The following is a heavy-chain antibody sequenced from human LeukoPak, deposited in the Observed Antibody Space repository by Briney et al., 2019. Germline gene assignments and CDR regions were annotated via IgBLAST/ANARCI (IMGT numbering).Heavy chain of an antibody. J-gene: IGHJ4*02. D-gene: IGHD6-13*01. CDR1: GFTFSSYW. Sequence: TGGSLRLSCAASGFTFSSYWIHWVRQAPGKGLLWVSRINSDGSSTSYADSVKGRFTISRDNAKNTLYLQMNSLRAEDTAVYYCARRIAAAAAPYYFDYWGQGTLVTVSS. CDR2: INSDGSST. CDR3: ARRIAAAAAPYYFDY. V-gene: IGHV3-74*01.